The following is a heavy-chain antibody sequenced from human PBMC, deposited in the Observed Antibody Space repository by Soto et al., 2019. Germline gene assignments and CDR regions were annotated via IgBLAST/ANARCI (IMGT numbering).Heavy chain of an antibody. V-gene: IGHV2-5*01. CDR3: AHRRGMTMPGQHDALDI. J-gene: IGHJ3*02. CDR2: IYWNDGY. Sequence: QITLKESGPTLVKPTQTLTLTCTFSGFSLSRGGSCVGWIRHPPGKALEWLAVIYWNDGYRYSPSLKSRLTTTKDTSQNQVVLNMINMDPVDTATYFCAHRRGMTMPGQHDALDIWGQGAMVAVSS. CDR1: GFSLSRGGSC. D-gene: IGHD1-1*01.